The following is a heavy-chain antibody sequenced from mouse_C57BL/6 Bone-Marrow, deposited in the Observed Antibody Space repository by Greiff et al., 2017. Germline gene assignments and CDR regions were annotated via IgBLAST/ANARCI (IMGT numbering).Heavy chain of an antibody. CDR2: IYPGSGST. CDR3: ARRVHYGSNWYFDV. V-gene: IGHV1-55*01. J-gene: IGHJ1*03. D-gene: IGHD1-1*01. CDR1: GYTFTSYW. Sequence: QVQLQQPGAELVKPGASVKMSCKASGYTFTSYWITWVKQRPGQGLEWIGDIYPGSGSTNYNEKFKSKATLTVDTSYSTAYMQLSSLTSEDSAVYYCARRVHYGSNWYFDVWGTGTTVTVSS.